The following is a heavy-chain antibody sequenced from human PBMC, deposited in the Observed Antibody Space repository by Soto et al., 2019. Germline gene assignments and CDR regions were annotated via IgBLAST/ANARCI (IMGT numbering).Heavy chain of an antibody. CDR2: IYYSGST. CDR3: ARGAVVAATPCAFDI. CDR1: GGSISRRGYY. J-gene: IGHJ3*02. D-gene: IGHD2-15*01. V-gene: IGHV4-31*03. Sequence: TLSLTCTVFGGSISRRGYYWSLIRKHPGKGLEWIGYIYYSGSTYYNPSLKSRVTISVDTSKNQFSLKLSSVTAADTAVYYCARGAVVAATPCAFDIWGQGTMVTVSS.